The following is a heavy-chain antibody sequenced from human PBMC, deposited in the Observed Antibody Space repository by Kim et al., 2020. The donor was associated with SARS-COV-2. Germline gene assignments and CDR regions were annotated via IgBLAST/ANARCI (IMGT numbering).Heavy chain of an antibody. V-gene: IGHV3-74*01. CDR3: ARDGGYRNRVGY. J-gene: IGHJ4*02. Sequence: SYADSVKGRFTISRDNAKNTLCLQMNRLRAEDTAVYYCARDGGYRNRVGYWGQGTLVTVSS. D-gene: IGHD3-16*02.